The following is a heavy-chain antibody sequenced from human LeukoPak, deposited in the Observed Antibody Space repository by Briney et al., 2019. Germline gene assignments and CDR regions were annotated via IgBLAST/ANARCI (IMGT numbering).Heavy chain of an antibody. CDR3: ARGPAGYCSSTSCRRFDP. Sequence: ASVKVSCKASGYSFTTYAMNWVRQAPGQGLEWMGWMNPNSGNTGYAQKFQGRVTITRNTSISTAYMELSSLRSEDTAVYYCARGPAGYCSSTSCRRFDPWGQGTLVTVSS. J-gene: IGHJ5*02. D-gene: IGHD2-2*01. CDR2: MNPNSGNT. V-gene: IGHV1-8*03. CDR1: GYSFTTYA.